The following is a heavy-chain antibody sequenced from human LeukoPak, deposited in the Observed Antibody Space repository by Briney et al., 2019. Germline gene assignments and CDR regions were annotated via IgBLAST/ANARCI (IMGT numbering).Heavy chain of an antibody. D-gene: IGHD3-22*01. CDR3: ARAQTVDYYDSSGYHVDAFDI. Sequence: ASVKVSCKASGYTFTGYYMHWVRQAPGQGPKWMGWMNPNSDGTNYAQKFQGRVTMTRDTSISTAYMELSRLRSDDTAVYYCARAQTVDYYDSSGYHVDAFDIWGQGTMVTVSA. V-gene: IGHV1-2*02. J-gene: IGHJ3*02. CDR2: MNPNSDGT. CDR1: GYTFTGYY.